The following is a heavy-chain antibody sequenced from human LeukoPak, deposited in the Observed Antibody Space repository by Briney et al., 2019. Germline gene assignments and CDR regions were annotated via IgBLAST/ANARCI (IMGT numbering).Heavy chain of an antibody. Sequence: GGSLRLSCAASGFTFSSYWMSWVRQAPGKGLEWVSGISWNSGIIGYADSVKGRFTISRDNAKNSLYLQMNSLRAEDTAVYYCARLQQLVIDYWGQGTLVTVSS. J-gene: IGHJ4*02. CDR3: ARLQQLVIDY. CDR1: GFTFSSYW. D-gene: IGHD6-6*01. CDR2: ISWNSGII. V-gene: IGHV3-20*04.